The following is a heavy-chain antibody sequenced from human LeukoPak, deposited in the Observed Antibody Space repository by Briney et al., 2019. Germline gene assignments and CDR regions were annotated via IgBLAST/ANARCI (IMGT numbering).Heavy chain of an antibody. V-gene: IGHV3-7*01. CDR3: ARGSSNVAARNNWFDP. J-gene: IGHJ5*02. Sequence: GGSLRLSCAASGFTFSSYWMTWVRQAPGKGLEWVANIKDDGSAKYYEDSVKGRFTISRDDAKNSLFLQMNSLRADDTAVYYCARGSSNVAARNNWFDPWGQGTLVTASS. CDR1: GFTFSSYW. D-gene: IGHD6-6*01. CDR2: IKDDGSAK.